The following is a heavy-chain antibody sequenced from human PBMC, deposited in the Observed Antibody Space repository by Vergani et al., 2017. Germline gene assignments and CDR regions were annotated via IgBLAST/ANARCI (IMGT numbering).Heavy chain of an antibody. CDR3: ARGGTRFLEWPRYYYYGMDV. Sequence: QVQLVQSGAEVKKPGSSVKVSCKASGGTFSSYAISWVRQAPGQGLEWMGGIIPIFGTANYAQKFQGRVTITADESPSTAYMELSSLRSEDTAVYYCARGGTRFLEWPRYYYYGMDVWGQGTTVTVSS. CDR1: GGTFSSYA. D-gene: IGHD3-3*01. V-gene: IGHV1-69*01. CDR2: IIPIFGTA. J-gene: IGHJ6*02.